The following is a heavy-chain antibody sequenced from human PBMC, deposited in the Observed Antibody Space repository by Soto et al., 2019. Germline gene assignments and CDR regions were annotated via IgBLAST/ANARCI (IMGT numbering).Heavy chain of an antibody. D-gene: IGHD6-13*01. CDR3: AKDSTYSSGIPDY. V-gene: IGHV3-30*18. Sequence: QVQLVESGGGVVQPGRSLRLSCAASGFTFSSYGMHWVRQAPGKGLEWVAVISYDGSNKYYADSVKGRFTISRDNSKYTLYLQMNSLRAEDTAVYYCAKDSTYSSGIPDYWGQGTLVTVSS. CDR1: GFTFSSYG. CDR2: ISYDGSNK. J-gene: IGHJ4*02.